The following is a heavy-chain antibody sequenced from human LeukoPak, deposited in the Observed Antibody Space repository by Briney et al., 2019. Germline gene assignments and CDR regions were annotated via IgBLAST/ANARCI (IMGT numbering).Heavy chain of an antibody. CDR2: IIPIFGTA. Sequence: ASVKVSCKASGGTFSSYAISWVRQAPGQGLEWMGGIIPIFGTANYAQKFQGRVTITADKSTSTAYMELSSLRSEDTAVYYCARWTFGGVIVAPYYFDYWGQGTLVTVSS. V-gene: IGHV1-69*06. CDR3: ARWTFGGVIVAPYYFDY. D-gene: IGHD3-16*02. CDR1: GGTFSSYA. J-gene: IGHJ4*02.